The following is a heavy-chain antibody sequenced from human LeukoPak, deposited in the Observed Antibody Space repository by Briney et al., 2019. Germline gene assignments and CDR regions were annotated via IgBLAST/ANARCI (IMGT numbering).Heavy chain of an antibody. CDR3: ARHAEYYDYVWGSYRYGGYYFDY. D-gene: IGHD3-16*02. CDR2: IYYSGST. Sequence: PSETLSLTCTVSGGSISSYYWSWIRQPPGKGLEWIGYIYYSGSTNYNPSLKSRVTISVDTSKNQFSLKLSSVTAADTAVYYCARHAEYYDYVWGSYRYGGYYFDYWGQGTLVTVSS. V-gene: IGHV4-59*08. J-gene: IGHJ4*02. CDR1: GGSISSYY.